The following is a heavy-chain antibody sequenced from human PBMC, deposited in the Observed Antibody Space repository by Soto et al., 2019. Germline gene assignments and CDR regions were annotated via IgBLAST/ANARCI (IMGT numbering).Heavy chain of an antibody. D-gene: IGHD3-10*01. CDR2: IYPSDSYT. CDR3: ARHAYYGSGSRYYYYYGMDV. J-gene: IGHJ6*02. V-gene: IGHV5-10-1*01. CDR1: GYSFTSYW. Sequence: GESLKISCKGSGYSFTSYWISWVRQMPGKGLEWMGRIYPSDSYTNYSPSFQGHVTISADKSISTAYLQWSSLKASDTAMYYCARHAYYGSGSRYYYYYGMDVWGQGTTVTVSS.